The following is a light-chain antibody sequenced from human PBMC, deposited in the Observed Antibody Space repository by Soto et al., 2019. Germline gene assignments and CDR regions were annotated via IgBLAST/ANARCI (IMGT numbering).Light chain of an antibody. CDR2: AAS. CDR3: QQFKNYPIT. CDR1: QGINSF. J-gene: IGKJ5*01. V-gene: IGKV1-9*01. Sequence: IQLTQSPSSLSASVGDRVTITCRASQGINSFLAWCQQKPGKAPKLLIYAASALHSGVPSRFSGSGSGTDFTLTISSLHPEDFAVYFCQQFKNYPITFGQGTRLEIK.